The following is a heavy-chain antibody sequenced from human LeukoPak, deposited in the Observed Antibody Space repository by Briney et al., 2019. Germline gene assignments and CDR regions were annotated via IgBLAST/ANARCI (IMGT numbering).Heavy chain of an antibody. J-gene: IGHJ6*03. CDR1: GFTFSSYG. CDR2: ISGSGGST. CDR3: AKGSAAAGYYYYYMDV. Sequence: GGSLRLSCAASGFTFSSYGMSWVRQAPGKGLEWVSAISGSGGSTYYADSVKGRFTISRDNSKNTLYLQMNSLRAEDTAVYYRAKGSAAAGYYYYYMDVWGKGTTVTISS. D-gene: IGHD6-13*01. V-gene: IGHV3-23*01.